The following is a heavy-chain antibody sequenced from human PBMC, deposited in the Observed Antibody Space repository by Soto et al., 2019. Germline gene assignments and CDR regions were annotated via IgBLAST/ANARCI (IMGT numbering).Heavy chain of an antibody. CDR1: GGSISSGGYY. V-gene: IGHV4-31*03. D-gene: IGHD2-15*01. CDR3: ARDTSCSGGSCYGSWFDP. Sequence: QVQLQESGPGLVKPSQTLSLTCTVSGGSISSGGYYWSWIRQHPGKGLEWIGYIYYSGSTYYNPSLKSRVTISVDTSKNQFSLKLSSVTAADTAVYYCARDTSCSGGSCYGSWFDPWGQGTLVTVSS. CDR2: IYYSGST. J-gene: IGHJ5*02.